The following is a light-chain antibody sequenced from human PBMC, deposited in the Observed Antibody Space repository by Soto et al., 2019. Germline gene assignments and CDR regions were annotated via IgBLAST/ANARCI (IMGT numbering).Light chain of an antibody. CDR3: QQSYSTLT. CDR1: QSISSY. J-gene: IGKJ5*01. CDR2: DAT. Sequence: DIQMTQSPSSLSASVGDRVTITCRASQSISSYLNWYQQRPGKAPNLLIYDATRLHSGVPPRFSGSGYGTDFTLTITSLQLEDFATYYCQQSYSTLTFGQGTRLEI. V-gene: IGKV1-39*01.